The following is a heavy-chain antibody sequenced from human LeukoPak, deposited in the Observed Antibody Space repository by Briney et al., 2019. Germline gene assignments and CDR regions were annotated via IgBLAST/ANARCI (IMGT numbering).Heavy chain of an antibody. CDR3: ARAGENYSVYYYYGMDV. J-gene: IGHJ6*02. V-gene: IGHV3-33*01. D-gene: IGHD1-7*01. Sequence: GGSLRLSWAASGFTFSSYGMHWVRQAPGKGLEWVAVIWYDGSNKYYADSVKGRFTISRDNSKNTLYLQRNSLRAEDTAVYYCARAGENYSVYYYYGMDVWGQGTTVTVSS. CDR2: IWYDGSNK. CDR1: GFTFSSYG.